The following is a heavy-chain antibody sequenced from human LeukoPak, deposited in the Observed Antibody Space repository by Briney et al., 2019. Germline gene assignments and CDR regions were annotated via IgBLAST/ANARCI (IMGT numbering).Heavy chain of an antibody. V-gene: IGHV3-30*18. Sequence: PGGSLRLSCAASGFTFSSYGMHWVRQAPGKGLEWVAVISYDGSNKYYADSVKGRFTISRDNSKNTLYLQMNSLRAEDTAVYYCAKQSSGDFYGMDVWGQGTTVTVSS. CDR3: AKQSSGDFYGMDV. CDR1: GFTFSSYG. CDR2: ISYDGSNK. J-gene: IGHJ6*02. D-gene: IGHD3-22*01.